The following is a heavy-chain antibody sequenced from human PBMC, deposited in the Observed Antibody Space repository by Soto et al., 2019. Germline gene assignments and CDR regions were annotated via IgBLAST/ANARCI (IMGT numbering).Heavy chain of an antibody. V-gene: IGHV3-23*01. CDR3: AKGRSYASSGYLGAHFDY. D-gene: IGHD3-22*01. Sequence: PGGSLRLSCAASGFTFGRYAMSWVRQAPGKGLEWVSVISSRGGSTFNADSVKGRFTISRDNSKNTLLLQMTSLRAEDTAVYYCAKGRSYASSGYLGAHFDYWGQGALVTVSS. J-gene: IGHJ4*02. CDR1: GFTFGRYA. CDR2: ISSRGGST.